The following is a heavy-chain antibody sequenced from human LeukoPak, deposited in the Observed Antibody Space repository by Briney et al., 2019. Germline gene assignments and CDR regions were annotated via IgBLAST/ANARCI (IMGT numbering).Heavy chain of an antibody. D-gene: IGHD3-16*01. CDR2: IYYSGST. V-gene: IGHV4-39*01. CDR1: GGSISSSSYY. Sequence: KLRETLSLTCTVSGGSISSSSYYWGWIRQPPGKGLEWIGSIYYSGSTYYNPSLKSRVTISVDTSKNQFSLKLSSVTAADTAVYYCARPSLIPSYGDAFDIWGQGTMGTVSS. CDR3: ARPSLIPSYGDAFDI. J-gene: IGHJ3*02.